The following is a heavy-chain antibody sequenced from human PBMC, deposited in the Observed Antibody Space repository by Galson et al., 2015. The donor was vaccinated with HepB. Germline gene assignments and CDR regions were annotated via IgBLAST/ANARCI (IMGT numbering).Heavy chain of an antibody. J-gene: IGHJ3*02. CDR1: GFTFTDYA. CDR2: ISTKGYGGAT. D-gene: IGHD3-10*01. CDR3: SRDRWFHAFDI. Sequence: SLRLSCAASGFTFTDYAVSWLRQTPGRGLEWVGFISTKGYGGATEYAASVKGRFTISRDDAKNIAYLQMNRLRIDDTAVYYCSRDRWFHAFDILGQGTMVTVSS. V-gene: IGHV3-49*03.